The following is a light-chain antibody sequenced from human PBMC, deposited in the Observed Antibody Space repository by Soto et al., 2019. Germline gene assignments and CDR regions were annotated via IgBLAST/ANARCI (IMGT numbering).Light chain of an antibody. CDR3: TSHTSSTTLDV. Sequence: QSVLTQPASVSGSPGQSITISCTGTSSDVGGYNYVSWYQQHPGKAPKLMIYEVSNRPSGVSNRFSGSKSGHTASLTISGLQSEDEADYFCTSHTSSTTLDVFGTGIKVTVL. J-gene: IGLJ1*01. CDR2: EVS. CDR1: SSDVGGYNY. V-gene: IGLV2-14*01.